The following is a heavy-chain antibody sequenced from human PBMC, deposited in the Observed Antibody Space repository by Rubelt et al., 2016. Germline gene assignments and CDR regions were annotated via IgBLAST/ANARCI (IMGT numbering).Heavy chain of an antibody. D-gene: IGHD4-11*01. Sequence: QVQLQESGPGLVKPSETLSLTCTVSGGSISSYYWSWIRQPPGKGLEWIGYIYYSGSTNYNPSLKSLVTLSVDTSKNPFSLKLSSVTAADTAVYYCARRHSNYFPYYYGMDVWGQGTTVTVSS. CDR1: GGSISSYY. V-gene: IGHV4-59*08. CDR3: ARRHSNYFPYYYGMDV. J-gene: IGHJ6*02. CDR2: IYYSGST.